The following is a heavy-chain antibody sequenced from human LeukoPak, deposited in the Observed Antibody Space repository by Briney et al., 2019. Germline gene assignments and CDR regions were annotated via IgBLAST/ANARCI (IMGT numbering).Heavy chain of an antibody. V-gene: IGHV3-7*01. D-gene: IGHD6-19*01. J-gene: IGHJ5*02. Sequence: GSLRLSCAASGFSFTSYAFHWVRQAPGKGREWVANIKQDGSEKNYVDSVKGRFTISRDNAKNSLYLQMNSLRAEDTAVYYCAREAGDSSGWYNWFDPWGQGTLVTVSS. CDR1: GFSFTSYA. CDR2: IKQDGSEK. CDR3: AREAGDSSGWYNWFDP.